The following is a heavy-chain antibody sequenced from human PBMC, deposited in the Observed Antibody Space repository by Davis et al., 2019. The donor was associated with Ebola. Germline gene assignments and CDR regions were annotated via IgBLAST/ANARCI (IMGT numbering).Heavy chain of an antibody. CDR2: IYYSGST. CDR3: ARVDTAMGGALDY. J-gene: IGHJ4*02. D-gene: IGHD5-18*01. Sequence: MPSETLSLTCDVSGAPISCCSWTCIRPPAGKGLEWIGYIYYSGSTNYNPSRKSRVPISVDTSKNQFSLKLSSVTAADTAVYYCARVDTAMGGALDYWGQGTLVTVSS. CDR1: GAPISCCS. V-gene: IGHV4-59*12.